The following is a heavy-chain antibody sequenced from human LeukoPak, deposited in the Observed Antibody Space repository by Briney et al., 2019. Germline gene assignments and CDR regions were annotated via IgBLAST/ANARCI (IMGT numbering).Heavy chain of an antibody. CDR2: ISGSGGST. Sequence: GGSLRLSCAASGFTFSSYARSWVRQAPGKGLEWVSAISGSGGSTYYADSVKGRFTISRDNSNNTQFLQMNSLRAEDTAVYYCAKDRGSRIYDGFTWFDPWGQGTLVTVSS. D-gene: IGHD2-21*01. J-gene: IGHJ5*02. V-gene: IGHV3-23*01. CDR1: GFTFSSYA. CDR3: AKDRGSRIYDGFTWFDP.